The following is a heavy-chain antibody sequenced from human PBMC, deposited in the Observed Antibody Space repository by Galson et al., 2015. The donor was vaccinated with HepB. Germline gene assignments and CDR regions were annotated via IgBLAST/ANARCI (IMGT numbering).Heavy chain of an antibody. CDR3: ARPRYCSGTSCHFVFDI. V-gene: IGHV1-18*04. Sequence: QSGAEVKKPGASVKVSCKASGYTFTSYGISWVRQAPGQGLEWMGWISAYNGNTNYAQEFRDRVTLTTDTSTSTVYMELRSLRSDDTAVYYCARPRYCSGTSCHFVFDIWGQGSVVAVSS. J-gene: IGHJ3*02. D-gene: IGHD2-2*01. CDR1: GYTFTSYG. CDR2: ISAYNGNT.